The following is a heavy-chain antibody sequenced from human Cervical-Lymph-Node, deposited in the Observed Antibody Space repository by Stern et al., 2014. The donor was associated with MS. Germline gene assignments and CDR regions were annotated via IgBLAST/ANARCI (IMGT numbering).Heavy chain of an antibody. CDR1: EFTFSIHG. CDR3: ATAPMYFYTSGSYDF. D-gene: IGHD3-10*01. Sequence: VQLLESGGGVDQPGRSLRLSCVASEFTFSIHGMDLVRQVAGKGLERVAVVSYDGGKKYYAGDEKGRFTIYRDNYKNTLYLQMNSLRTEDTAMYYCATAPMYFYTSGSYDFWGQGTLVTVSS. J-gene: IGHJ1*01. V-gene: IGHV3-30*03. CDR2: VSYDGGKK.